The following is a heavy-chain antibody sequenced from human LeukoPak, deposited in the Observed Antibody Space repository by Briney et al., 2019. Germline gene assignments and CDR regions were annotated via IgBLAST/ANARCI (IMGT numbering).Heavy chain of an antibody. J-gene: IGHJ3*02. D-gene: IGHD5-12*01. CDR3: ASTKYSGYDYAFDI. V-gene: IGHV4-59*08. Sequence: PSETLSLTCTVSGGSISSYYWSWIRQPPGKGLEWIGYIYYSGSTNYNPSLKSRVTISVDTSKNQFSLKLSSVTAADTAVYYCASTKYSGYDYAFDIWGQGTMVTVSS. CDR2: IYYSGST. CDR1: GGSISSYY.